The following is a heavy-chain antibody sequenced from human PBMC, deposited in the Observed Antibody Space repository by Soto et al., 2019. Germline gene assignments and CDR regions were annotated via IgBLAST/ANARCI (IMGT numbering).Heavy chain of an antibody. V-gene: IGHV3-33*01. CDR1: GFTFSSYG. CDR2: IWYDGINK. CDR3: VSSRSGYYFDS. J-gene: IGHJ4*02. D-gene: IGHD6-6*01. Sequence: QVQLVESGGGVVQPGRSLRLSCAASGFTFSSYGMHWVRRAPGKGLEWAAVIWYDGINKHYADSLKVRFTISRDNSKNTLSLQMNSLRAEDTAVYYCVSSRSGYYFDSWGQGTLVTVSS.